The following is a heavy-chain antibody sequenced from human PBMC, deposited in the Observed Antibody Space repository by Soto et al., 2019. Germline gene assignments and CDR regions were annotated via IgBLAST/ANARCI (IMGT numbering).Heavy chain of an antibody. CDR2: INHSGSS. D-gene: IGHD2-8*02. J-gene: IGHJ4*02. CDR3: ARDKITGLFDY. V-gene: IGHV4-34*01. CDR1: GGSFSGYD. Sequence: QVQLQQWGAGLLKPSETLSLTCAVYGGSFSGYDWTWIRQPPGTGLVWIGEINHSGSSNYNPSLKSRVTISVDTSKNQFSLKLTSVTAADTAVYYCARDKITGLFDYWGQGTLVTVSS.